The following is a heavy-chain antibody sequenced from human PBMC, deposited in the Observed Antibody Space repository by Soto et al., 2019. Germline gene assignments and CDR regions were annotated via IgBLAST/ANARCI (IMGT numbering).Heavy chain of an antibody. CDR1: GYTLTELS. J-gene: IGHJ1*01. Sequence: ASVKVSCKVSGYTLTELSMHWVRQAPGKGLEWMGGFDPEDGETIYAQKFQGRVTMTEDTSTDTAYMELSSLRSEDTAVYYCATDIQELGSYSRAEYFQHWGQGTLVTVSS. V-gene: IGHV1-24*01. D-gene: IGHD1-26*01. CDR2: FDPEDGET. CDR3: ATDIQELGSYSRAEYFQH.